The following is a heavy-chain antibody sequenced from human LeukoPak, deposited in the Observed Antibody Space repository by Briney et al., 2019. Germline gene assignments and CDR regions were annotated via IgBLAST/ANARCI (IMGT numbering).Heavy chain of an antibody. CDR1: GDSISSYY. J-gene: IGHJ4*02. CDR3: ARQGVATAIDY. V-gene: IGHV4-59*12. D-gene: IGHD2-21*02. Sequence: SETLSLTCTVSGDSISSYYWTWIRQPPGKGLEWIAYISYSGSTNYNPSLKSRVTISVDTSKNLFALKLSSVTAADTAVYYCARQGVATAIDYWGQGTLVTVSS. CDR2: ISYSGST.